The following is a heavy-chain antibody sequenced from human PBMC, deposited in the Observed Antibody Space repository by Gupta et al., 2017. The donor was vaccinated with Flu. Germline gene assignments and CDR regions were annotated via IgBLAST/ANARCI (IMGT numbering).Heavy chain of an antibody. Sequence: APGQGLEWMGRINPNSGGTNYAQKFQGRVTMTRDTSISTAYMELSRLRSDDTAVYYCARPARGSGSYYADFQHWGQGTLVTVSS. D-gene: IGHD1-26*01. J-gene: IGHJ1*01. CDR3: ARPARGSGSYYADFQH. CDR2: INPNSGGT. V-gene: IGHV1-2*06.